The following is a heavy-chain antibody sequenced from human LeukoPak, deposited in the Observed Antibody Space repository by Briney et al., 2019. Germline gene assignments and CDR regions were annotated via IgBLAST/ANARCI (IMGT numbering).Heavy chain of an antibody. V-gene: IGHV1-69*04. Sequence: SVKVSCKASGGTISSYAISWVRQAPGQGLEWMGRIIPILGIANYAQKFQGRVTITADKSTSTAYMELSSLRSEDTAVYYCARGYDSSGYYYGFDPWGQGTLVTVSS. D-gene: IGHD3-22*01. CDR1: GGTISSYA. CDR2: IIPILGIA. J-gene: IGHJ5*02. CDR3: ARGYDSSGYYYGFDP.